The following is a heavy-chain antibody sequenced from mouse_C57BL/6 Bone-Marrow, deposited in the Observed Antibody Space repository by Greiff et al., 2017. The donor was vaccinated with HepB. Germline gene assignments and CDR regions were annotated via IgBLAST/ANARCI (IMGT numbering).Heavy chain of an antibody. Sequence: QVQLQQSGPELVKPGASVKLSCKASGYTFTDYYINWVKQRPGQGLEWIGWIFPGSGSTYYNEKFKGKATLTVDKSSSTAYMWLSSLTSEDSAVYFCAITTVVSLDYWGQGTTLTVSS. J-gene: IGHJ2*01. CDR2: IFPGSGST. CDR3: AITTVVSLDY. V-gene: IGHV1-75*01. D-gene: IGHD1-1*01. CDR1: GYTFTDYY.